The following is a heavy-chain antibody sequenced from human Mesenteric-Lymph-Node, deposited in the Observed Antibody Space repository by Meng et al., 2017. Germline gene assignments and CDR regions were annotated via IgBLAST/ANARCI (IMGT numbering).Heavy chain of an antibody. Sequence: GSLRLSCTVSGGSISSYYWSWIRQPAGKGLEWIGRIYTSGSTNYNPSLKSRVTMSVDTSKNQFSLKLSSVTAADTAVYYCARDHGSSWYRWFDPWGHGNRV. CDR2: IYTSGST. CDR1: GGSISSYY. D-gene: IGHD6-13*01. V-gene: IGHV4-4*07. J-gene: IGHJ5*02. CDR3: ARDHGSSWYRWFDP.